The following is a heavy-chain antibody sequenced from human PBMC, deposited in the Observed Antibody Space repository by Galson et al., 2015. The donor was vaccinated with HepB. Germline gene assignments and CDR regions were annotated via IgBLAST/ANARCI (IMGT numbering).Heavy chain of an antibody. CDR1: GFTFSSYA. J-gene: IGHJ4*02. Sequence: SLRLSCAASGFTFSSYAMSWVRQAPAKGLEWVSGIGGSDGNTYYADSVTGRFTISRDNSKNTLYLQMNSLRADDTAVYYCSKWKDAAAARWGQGTLITVSS. V-gene: IGHV3-23*01. CDR3: SKWKDAAAAR. D-gene: IGHD6-13*01. CDR2: IGGSDGNT.